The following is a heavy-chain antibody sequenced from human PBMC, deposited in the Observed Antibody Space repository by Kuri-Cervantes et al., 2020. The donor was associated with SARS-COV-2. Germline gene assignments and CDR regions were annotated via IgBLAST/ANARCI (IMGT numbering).Heavy chain of an antibody. D-gene: IGHD6-13*01. J-gene: IGHJ3*02. CDR2: ISSSSSTI. CDR1: GFTFSSYS. V-gene: IGHV3-48*02. Sequence: GESLKISCAASGFTFSSYSMNWVRQAPGKGLEWVSYISSSSSTIYYADSVKGRFTISRDNAKNSLYLQMNSLRDEDTAVYYCEWGAAGGWVYAFDIWGQETMVTVSS. CDR3: EWGAAGGWVYAFDI.